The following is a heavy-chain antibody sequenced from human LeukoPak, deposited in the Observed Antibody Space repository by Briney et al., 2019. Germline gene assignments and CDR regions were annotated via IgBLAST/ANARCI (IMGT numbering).Heavy chain of an antibody. CDR3: ARLRQQLVRGGRNWFDP. CDR2: IYYSGST. Sequence: SETLSLTCTVSGGSISSYYWGWIRQPPGKGLEWIGYIYYSGSTNYNPSLKSRVTISVDTSKNQFSLKLSSVTAADTAVYYCARLRQQLVRGGRNWFDPWGQGTLVTVSS. CDR1: GGSISSYY. D-gene: IGHD6-13*01. V-gene: IGHV4-59*08. J-gene: IGHJ5*02.